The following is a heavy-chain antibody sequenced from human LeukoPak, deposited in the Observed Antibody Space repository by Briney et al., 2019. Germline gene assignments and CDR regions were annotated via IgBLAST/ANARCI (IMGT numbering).Heavy chain of an antibody. CDR3: ARDGMATDKNWFDP. J-gene: IGHJ5*02. D-gene: IGHD5-24*01. CDR1: GYTFTSYD. Sequence: ASVKVSCKASGYTFTSYDINWVRQATGQGLEWMGWMNPNSGNTGYAQKFQGRVTMTRNTSISTAYMELSSLRSEDTAVYYCARDGMATDKNWFDPWGQGTLVTVSS. CDR2: MNPNSGNT. V-gene: IGHV1-8*01.